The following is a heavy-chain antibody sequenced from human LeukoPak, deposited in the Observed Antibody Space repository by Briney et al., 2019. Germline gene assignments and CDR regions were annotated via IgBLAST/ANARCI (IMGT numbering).Heavy chain of an antibody. J-gene: IGHJ4*02. CDR3: AKDAWYGVLMYYFDY. CDR1: GITFDDYA. CDR2: ISWNSGSI. Sequence: PGGSLRLSCAASGITFDDYAMHWVRQAPGKGLEWVSGISWNSGSIGYADSVKGRFTISRDNAKNSLYLQMNSLRAEDTALYYCAKDAWYGVLMYYFDYWGQGTLVTVSS. V-gene: IGHV3-9*01. D-gene: IGHD2-8*01.